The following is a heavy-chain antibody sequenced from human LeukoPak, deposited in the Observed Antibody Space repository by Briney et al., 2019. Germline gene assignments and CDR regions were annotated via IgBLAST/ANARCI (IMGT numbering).Heavy chain of an antibody. CDR2: IHTSGIT. J-gene: IGHJ4*02. V-gene: IGHV4-4*07. CDR1: GCSISSHC. CDR3: ARDLGSNYVYFDY. Sequence: PSETLSLTCAVSGCSISSHCWSWVRQPAGKGLEYIGRIHTSGITNYNPSLKSRITMSGDTSKNQFSLKLSSATAADTAVYYCARDLGSNYVYFDYWGQGSLVTVSS. D-gene: IGHD1-26*01.